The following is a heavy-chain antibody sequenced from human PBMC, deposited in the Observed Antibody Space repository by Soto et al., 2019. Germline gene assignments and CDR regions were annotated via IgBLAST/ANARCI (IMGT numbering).Heavy chain of an antibody. J-gene: IGHJ6*02. CDR3: ARMAVTTFYYYAMDV. V-gene: IGHV4-28*01. Sequence: SETLSLTCAVYGYSIRSSDWWGWIRQPPGKGLEWIGYITHGGSTNYNPSLKRRVTMSVDPSENQFSLNLTSVTAVDTAVYYCARMAVTTFYYYAMDVWGQGTTVTVSS. CDR1: GYSIRSSDW. D-gene: IGHD2-21*02. CDR2: ITHGGST.